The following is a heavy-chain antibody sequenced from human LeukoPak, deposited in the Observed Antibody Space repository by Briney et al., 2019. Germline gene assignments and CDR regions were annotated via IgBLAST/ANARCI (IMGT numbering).Heavy chain of an antibody. V-gene: IGHV3-30*15. Sequence: PGGSLRLSCLVSGLTFRTDTINGIRQAPRKGLEWVASMSFDGSDQFYADSVRGRFTLSRDNSKNPLFLQMSSLRSHDTAVYYCARSLMRPYFDYWGQGPLVSVPS. CDR1: GLTFRTDT. CDR3: ARSLMRPYFDY. CDR2: MSFDGSDQ. D-gene: IGHD3-10*01. J-gene: IGHJ4*02.